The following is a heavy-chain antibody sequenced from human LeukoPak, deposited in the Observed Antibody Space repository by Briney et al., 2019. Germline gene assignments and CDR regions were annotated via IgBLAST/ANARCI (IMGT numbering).Heavy chain of an antibody. CDR2: ISWNSGSI. CDR1: GFTFDDYA. CDR3: AKVGGYSSRDGWLDY. J-gene: IGHJ4*02. V-gene: IGHV3-9*01. Sequence: GRSLRLSCAASGFTFDDYAMHWVRQAPGKGLEWVSGISWNSGSIGYADFVKGRFTISRDNAKNSLYLQMNSLRAEDTALYYCAKVGGYSSRDGWLDYWGQGTLVTVSS. D-gene: IGHD1-26*01.